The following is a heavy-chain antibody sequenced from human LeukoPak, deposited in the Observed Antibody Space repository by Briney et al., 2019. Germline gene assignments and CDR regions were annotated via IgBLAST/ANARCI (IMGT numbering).Heavy chain of an antibody. CDR3: ARVPVLAGTDYYYGMDV. CDR1: GLTFSSYA. J-gene: IGHJ6*04. CDR2: ISYDGSNK. Sequence: GGSLRLSCAASGLTFSSYAMHWVRQAPGKGLEWVAVISYDGSNKYYADSVKGRFTISRDNSKNTLYLQMNSLRAEDTAVYYCARVPVLAGTDYYYGMDVWGKGTTVTVSS. V-gene: IGHV3-30*04. D-gene: IGHD6-19*01.